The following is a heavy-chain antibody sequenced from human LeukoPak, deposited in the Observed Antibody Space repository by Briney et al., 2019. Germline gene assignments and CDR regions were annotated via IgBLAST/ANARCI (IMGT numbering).Heavy chain of an antibody. J-gene: IGHJ5*02. CDR3: AKRVVGCSSSSCYIALDA. V-gene: IGHV3-23*01. D-gene: IGHD2-2*02. CDR1: GFTFSVYA. Sequence: GGSLRLSCAASGFTFSVYAMSWVRQAPGKGLEWVSGISAAGIINYMDSVKGRFTISRDNSKNTLYLQMTSLRAEDTAMYYCAKRVVGCSSSSCYIALDAWGQGNLVTVSS. CDR2: ISAAGII.